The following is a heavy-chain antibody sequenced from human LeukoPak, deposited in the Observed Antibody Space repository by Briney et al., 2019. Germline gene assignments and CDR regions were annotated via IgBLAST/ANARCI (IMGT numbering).Heavy chain of an antibody. CDR2: INHSGGT. CDR3: ARGVNSGYFDY. V-gene: IGHV4-34*01. Sequence: SETLSLTYAVYVGSFRGYYWSWIRQPLGKGVEWIGEINHSGGTNYNPSLKSRVTISVDTSKNQFSLKLSSVTAADTAVYYCARGVNSGYFDYCGQGTLVTVSS. CDR1: VGSFRGYY. J-gene: IGHJ4*02. D-gene: IGHD1-26*01.